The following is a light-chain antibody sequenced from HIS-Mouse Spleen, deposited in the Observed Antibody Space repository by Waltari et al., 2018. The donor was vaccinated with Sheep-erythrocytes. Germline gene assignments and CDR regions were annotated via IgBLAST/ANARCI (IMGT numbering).Light chain of an antibody. CDR1: SSDVGGYNY. CDR2: EVS. V-gene: IGLV2-8*01. J-gene: IGLJ1*01. CDR3: SSYAGSNNLL. Sequence: QSALTQPPSASGSPGQSVTISCTGTSSDVGGYNYVSWYQQHPGKAPKLMIYEVSKRPSGVPDRFSGSKSGHTASLTVSGLQAEDEADYYCSSYAGSNNLLFGTGTKVTVL.